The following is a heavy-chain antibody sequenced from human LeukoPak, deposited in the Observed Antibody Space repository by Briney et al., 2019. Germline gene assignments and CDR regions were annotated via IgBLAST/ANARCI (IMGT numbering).Heavy chain of an antibody. Sequence: PGGSLRLSCSASGFTFSSYRMNWVRQAPGKGLEWVSSISSSSSYIYYADSVKGRFTISRDNAKNSLYLQMNSLRAEDTAVYYCARDSSPSRIAARAIDYWGQGTLVTVSS. CDR1: GFTFSSYR. CDR3: ARDSSPSRIAARAIDY. V-gene: IGHV3-21*01. J-gene: IGHJ4*02. D-gene: IGHD6-6*01. CDR2: ISSSSSYI.